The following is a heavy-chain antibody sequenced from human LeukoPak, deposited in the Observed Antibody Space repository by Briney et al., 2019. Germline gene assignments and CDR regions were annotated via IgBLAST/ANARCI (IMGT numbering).Heavy chain of an antibody. Sequence: GGSLRLSCEASGFSFSTYNMNWVRQAPGMGLEWVSSISSSSSYIYYADSVKGRFTISRDNAKNSLYLQINSLRAEDTAVYYCARDPYSGGYGDYYYYYMDVWGKGTTVTISS. CDR2: ISSSSSYI. J-gene: IGHJ6*03. V-gene: IGHV3-21*01. CDR1: GFSFSTYN. D-gene: IGHD1-26*01. CDR3: ARDPYSGGYGDYYYYYMDV.